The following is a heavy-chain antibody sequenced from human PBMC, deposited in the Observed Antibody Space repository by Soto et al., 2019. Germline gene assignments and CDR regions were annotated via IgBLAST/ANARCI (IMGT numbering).Heavy chain of an antibody. J-gene: IGHJ6*02. V-gene: IGHV1-3*01. CDR1: GYTFTSYA. D-gene: IGHD3-10*01. CDR2: INAGNGNT. Sequence: GASVKVSCKASGYTFTSYAMHWVRQAPGQRLEWMGWINAGNGNTKYSQKIQGRVTITRDTSASTAYMELSSLRSEDTAVYYCARDPSGYYGMDVWGQGTTVTVSS. CDR3: ARDPSGYYGMDV.